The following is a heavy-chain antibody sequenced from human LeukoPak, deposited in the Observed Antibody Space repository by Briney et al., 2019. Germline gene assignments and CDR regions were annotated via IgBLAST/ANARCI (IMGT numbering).Heavy chain of an antibody. V-gene: IGHV3-9*01. J-gene: IGHJ3*02. CDR2: ISWNSGSI. CDR1: GFTFYDYA. Sequence: GGSLRLSCAASGFTFYDYAVHWVRHAPGKGLEWVSGISWNSGSIVYADSVKSRLTVSRDNAKNSLYLQMNSLRAEDTALYYCAKEAALAAAGTDAFDIWGQGTLVTVSS. CDR3: AKEAALAAAGTDAFDI. D-gene: IGHD6-13*01.